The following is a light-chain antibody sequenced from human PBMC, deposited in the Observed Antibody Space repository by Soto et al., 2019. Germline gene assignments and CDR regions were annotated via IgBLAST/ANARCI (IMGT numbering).Light chain of an antibody. CDR1: QSVSKN. CDR3: QQYNNWPPIT. Sequence: EIMMTQSPATLSVSPGERATLSCRASQSVSKNLAWYQQKPGQAPRLLIYYASTRATGIPARFSGSGSGTEFTLTISSLQSEDFALYYCQQYNNWPPITFGQGTRLEMK. CDR2: YAS. V-gene: IGKV3-15*01. J-gene: IGKJ5*01.